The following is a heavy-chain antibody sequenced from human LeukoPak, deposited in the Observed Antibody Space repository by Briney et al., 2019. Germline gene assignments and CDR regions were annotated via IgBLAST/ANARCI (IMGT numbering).Heavy chain of an antibody. CDR2: INPTGDST. V-gene: IGHV1-46*01. D-gene: IGHD1-26*01. J-gene: IGHJ5*02. CDR1: GYTFTSYY. Sequence: ASVKVSCKSSGYTFTSYYMHWVRQPPGQGLEWMGLINPTGDSTGYAQKFQGRVTMTRDMSTSTDYMELSSLRSEDTAVYYCARDNSVGDTAWWFDPWGQGTLVTVSS. CDR3: ARDNSVGDTAWWFDP.